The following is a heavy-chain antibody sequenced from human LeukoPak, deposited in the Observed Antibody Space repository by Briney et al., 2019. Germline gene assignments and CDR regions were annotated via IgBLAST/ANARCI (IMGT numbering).Heavy chain of an antibody. CDR1: GYTFTSYG. D-gene: IGHD1-14*01. CDR3: ATREKGTPGYYYYMDV. Sequence: ASVKVSCKASGYTFTSYGISWVRQAPGQGLEWMGWISAYNGNTNYAQKLQGRVTMTEDTSTDTAYMELSSLRSEDTAVYYCATREKGTPGYYYYMDVWGKGTTVTVSS. CDR2: ISAYNGNT. J-gene: IGHJ6*03. V-gene: IGHV1-18*01.